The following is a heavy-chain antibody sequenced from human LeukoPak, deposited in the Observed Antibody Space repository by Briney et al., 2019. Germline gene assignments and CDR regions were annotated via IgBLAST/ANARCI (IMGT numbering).Heavy chain of an antibody. CDR1: GFTFSGSA. V-gene: IGHV3-73*01. Sequence: PGESLRLSCAASGFTFSGSAMHWVRQASGKGLEWVGRIRSKANSYATAYAASVKGRFTISRDDSKNTAYLQMNSLKTEDTAVYYCTRHPYYYDSSGYPFDYWGQGTLVTVSS. CDR3: TRHPYYYDSSGYPFDY. D-gene: IGHD3-22*01. J-gene: IGHJ4*02. CDR2: IRSKANSYAT.